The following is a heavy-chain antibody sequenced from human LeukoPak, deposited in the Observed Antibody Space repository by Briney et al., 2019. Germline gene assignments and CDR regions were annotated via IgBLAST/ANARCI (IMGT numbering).Heavy chain of an antibody. CDR1: GYTFTGYY. V-gene: IGHV1-2*04. Sequence: SVKVSCKASGYTFTGYYIHWVRQAPGHGLEWMGWINPNSGGTDYAQNFQGWVTMTRDTSISTAHMELSRLKSDDTAVYYCATARCGGDCSPSFDYWGQGTLVTVSS. D-gene: IGHD2-21*02. CDR3: ATARCGGDCSPSFDY. J-gene: IGHJ4*02. CDR2: INPNSGGT.